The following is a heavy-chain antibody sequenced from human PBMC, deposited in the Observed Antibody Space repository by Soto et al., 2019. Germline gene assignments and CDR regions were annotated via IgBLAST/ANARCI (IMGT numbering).Heavy chain of an antibody. CDR3: ARRLSTTYTDWFDP. Sequence: GGSLRLSCAASGFIFSNYGMSWVRQAPGKGLEWVSGISGSGDYTYYADSVKGRFTISRDNPRNTLYWQINSLRAEDTALYFCARRLSTTYTDWFDPSGQGTLVTVSS. CDR2: ISGSGDYT. CDR1: GFIFSNYG. D-gene: IGHD3-16*01. V-gene: IGHV3-23*01. J-gene: IGHJ5*02.